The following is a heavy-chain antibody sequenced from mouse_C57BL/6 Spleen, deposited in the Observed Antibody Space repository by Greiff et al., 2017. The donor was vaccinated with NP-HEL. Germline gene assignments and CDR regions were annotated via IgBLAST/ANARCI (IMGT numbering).Heavy chain of an antibody. D-gene: IGHD2-2*01. CDR2: IDPEDGET. V-gene: IGHV14-2*01. Sequence: EVHLVESGAELVKPGASVKLSCTASGCNIKDYYMHWVKQRTEQGLEWIGRIDPEDGETKYAPKFQGKATITADTSSNTAYLQLSSLTSEDTAVYYCAREGSTMVTTDAMDYWGQGTSVTVSS. J-gene: IGHJ4*01. CDR1: GCNIKDYY. CDR3: AREGSTMVTTDAMDY.